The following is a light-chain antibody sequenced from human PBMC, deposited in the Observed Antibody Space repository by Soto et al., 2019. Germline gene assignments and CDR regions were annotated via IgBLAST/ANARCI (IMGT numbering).Light chain of an antibody. V-gene: IGKV3-11*01. CDR1: QSIGNS. CDR3: RERYNWPLT. CDR2: DAF. Sequence: TVLTQSPATLSLSPGERATLSCKASQSIGNSLGWFQHKPGQAPRLLIDDAFNRATGIPARFTGSGSGSAFTLSSSSLEPEDFCVSYCRERYNWPLTFGGGTKVEIK. J-gene: IGKJ4*01.